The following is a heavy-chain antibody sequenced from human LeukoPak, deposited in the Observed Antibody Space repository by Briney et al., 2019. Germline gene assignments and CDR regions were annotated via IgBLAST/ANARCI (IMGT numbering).Heavy chain of an antibody. Sequence: HPGGSLRLSCAASGFTFSKYWMLSVRQAPGKGLESVSRINTDGTVTTYADSVKGRFTVSRDNADNTMFLQMNSVRDEDTAVYYCATKQWLAPPPDSWGQGTPVTVSS. CDR2: INTDGTVT. J-gene: IGHJ4*02. CDR1: GFTFSKYW. V-gene: IGHV3-74*01. CDR3: ATKQWLAPPPDS. D-gene: IGHD6-19*01.